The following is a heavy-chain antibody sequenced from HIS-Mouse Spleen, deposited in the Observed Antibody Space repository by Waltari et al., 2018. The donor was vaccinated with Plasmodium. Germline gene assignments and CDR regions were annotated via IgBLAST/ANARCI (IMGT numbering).Heavy chain of an antibody. CDR2: RKQDGSEK. Sequence: EVQLVESGGGLVQPGGSLRLSCAASGFTFSRYWMSWVRQAPGKGLEWVDNRKQDGSEKYYVDSVKGRLTISRDNAKNSLYLQMNSLRAEDTAVYYCASSWYWYFDLWGRGTLVTVSS. CDR3: ASSWYWYFDL. CDR1: GFTFSRYW. V-gene: IGHV3-7*01. J-gene: IGHJ2*01. D-gene: IGHD6-13*01.